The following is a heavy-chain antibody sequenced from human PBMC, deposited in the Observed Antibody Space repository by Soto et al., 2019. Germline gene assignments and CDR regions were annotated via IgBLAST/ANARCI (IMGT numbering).Heavy chain of an antibody. D-gene: IGHD2-8*02. CDR1: GFTFNSYG. J-gene: IGHJ6*02. CDR3: ARTRRAWSDFHYYSLDV. V-gene: IGHV3-30*03. CDR2: ISYDSTKT. Sequence: GGSLRLSCAASGFTFNSYGMHWVRQGPGNGLEWVAFISYDSTKTYYADSVKGRFTISRDNSNSALYVQMNSLTGEDTAVYYCARTRRAWSDFHYYSLDVWGQGTTVTVSS.